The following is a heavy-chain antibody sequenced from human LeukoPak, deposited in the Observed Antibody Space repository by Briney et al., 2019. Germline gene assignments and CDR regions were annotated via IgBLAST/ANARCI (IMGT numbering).Heavy chain of an antibody. CDR2: ISGNGGST. CDR3: AKDGSASTMNGLYYYGMDV. Sequence: GGSLRLSCAASGFTFDDYAMHWVRQAPGKGLEWLSVISGNGGSTYYADSVKRRFTTSRDNRKNSLYLQMNSLRTEDTALYYCAKDGSASTMNGLYYYGMDVWGQGTTVTVSS. J-gene: IGHJ6*02. D-gene: IGHD3-22*01. V-gene: IGHV3-43*02. CDR1: GFTFDDYA.